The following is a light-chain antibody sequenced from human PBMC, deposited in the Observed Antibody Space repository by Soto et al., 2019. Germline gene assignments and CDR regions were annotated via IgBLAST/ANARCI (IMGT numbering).Light chain of an antibody. CDR1: QSVSSK. Sequence: EVVLTQSPDTLSLSPGERATLSCRASQSVSSKLAWYQQKPGQAPRLLIYGTSSRATGIPDRFSGSGSGTDFTLTISSLQSEDFAVYYCQQYNNWPRTFGQGTKVDIK. CDR3: QQYNNWPRT. CDR2: GTS. V-gene: IGKV3D-15*01. J-gene: IGKJ1*01.